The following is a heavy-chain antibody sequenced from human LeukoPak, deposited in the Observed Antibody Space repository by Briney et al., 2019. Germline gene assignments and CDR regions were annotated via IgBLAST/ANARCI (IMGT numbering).Heavy chain of an antibody. CDR1: GFTFSGYW. Sequence: GSLRLSCAASGFTFSGYWMSWVRQAPGKGLEWMANIKKDATEKNYVDSVKGRFTISRDNAKNSVYLQLNSLRAEDTAVYYCARYSSGYFLEYWGQGTLVTVSS. V-gene: IGHV3-7*01. CDR3: ARYSSGYFLEY. CDR2: IKKDATEK. J-gene: IGHJ4*02. D-gene: IGHD3-22*01.